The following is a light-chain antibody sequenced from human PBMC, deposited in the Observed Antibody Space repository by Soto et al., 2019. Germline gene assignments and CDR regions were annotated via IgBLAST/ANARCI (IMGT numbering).Light chain of an antibody. CDR2: DAS. CDR1: QSISTY. J-gene: IGKJ5*01. Sequence: EIVLTQSPATLSLSPGERATLSCRASQSISTYLAWHQQKPGQAPRLLIYDASKRATGIPARFSGSGSGTDFTLTISSLEPEDFAVYYCQHRSNWPTTFGQGTRLEIK. V-gene: IGKV3-11*01. CDR3: QHRSNWPTT.